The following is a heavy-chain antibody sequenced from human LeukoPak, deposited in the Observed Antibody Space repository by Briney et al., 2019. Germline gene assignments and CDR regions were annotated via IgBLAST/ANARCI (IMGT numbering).Heavy chain of an antibody. J-gene: IGHJ3*02. CDR2: ISSSGSTI. V-gene: IGHV3-11*01. Sequence: GGSLRLSCAASGFTFSDYYMSWIRQAPGKGLEWVSYISSSGSTIYYADSVKGRFTISRDNAKNSLYLQMNSLRAEDTAVYYCARQISRRAYYYDSSGYGTDAFDIWGQGTMVTVSS. D-gene: IGHD3-22*01. CDR1: GFTFSDYY. CDR3: ARQISRRAYYYDSSGYGTDAFDI.